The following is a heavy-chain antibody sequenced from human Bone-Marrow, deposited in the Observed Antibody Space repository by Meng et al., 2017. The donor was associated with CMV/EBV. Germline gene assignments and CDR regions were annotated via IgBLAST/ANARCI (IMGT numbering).Heavy chain of an antibody. D-gene: IGHD5-12*01. J-gene: IGHJ4*02. V-gene: IGHV4-34*01. CDR3: ARKGKGGYSGYDRGYYFDY. Sequence: SEPLSLTCAVYGGSFSGYYWSWIRQPPGKGLEWIGEINHSGSTNYNPSLKSRVTISVDTSKNQFSLKLSSVTAADTAVYYCARKGKGGYSGYDRGYYFDYWGQGTLVTVSS. CDR2: INHSGST. CDR1: GGSFSGYY.